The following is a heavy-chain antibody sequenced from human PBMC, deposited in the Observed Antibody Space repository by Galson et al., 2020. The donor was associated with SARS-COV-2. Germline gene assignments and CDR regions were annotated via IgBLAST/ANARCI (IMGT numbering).Heavy chain of an antibody. CDR3: AKGGQGYYGGSGRGDWFDT. J-gene: IGHJ5*02. V-gene: IGHV3-9*02. Sequence: GRSMRLSCAASGFTSDDYAMHWVRQLPGEGLEWVSRISWDRHNIGHGDSVKGRFTIPRDKAKHSLYLQMNNLRPEDTAFYYCAKGGQGYYGGSGRGDWFDTWGQGTLVTVSS. D-gene: IGHD3-22*01. CDR2: ISWDRHNI. CDR1: GFTSDDYA.